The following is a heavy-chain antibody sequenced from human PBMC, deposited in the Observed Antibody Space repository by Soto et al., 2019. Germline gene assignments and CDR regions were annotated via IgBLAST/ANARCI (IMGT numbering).Heavy chain of an antibody. D-gene: IGHD5-12*01. J-gene: IGHJ6*02. V-gene: IGHV3-48*01. CDR2: ISGSSSTI. CDR3: ARDVYSGTWTTEEDV. Sequence: EVQLVESGGGLVQPGGSLRLSCAVSGFPFIRYSMNWVRQAPGKGLEWIAYISGSSSTIKYADSVKGRFTISRDNAKNLLYLQMNSLRAEDTVVYFCARDVYSGTWTTEEDVWGQGTTVTVSS. CDR1: GFPFIRYS.